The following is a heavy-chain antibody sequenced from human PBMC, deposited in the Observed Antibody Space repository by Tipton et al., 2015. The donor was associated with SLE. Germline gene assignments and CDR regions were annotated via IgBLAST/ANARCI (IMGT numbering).Heavy chain of an antibody. CDR3: ASPGGIVGFDS. Sequence: TLSLTCSVSGDSITSYYWSWFRQPAGKGLEWIGRIYSSGSTNSNPSLKSRVTMSVDTSKNQFSLQLTSVTAADTAFYFCASPGGIVGFDSWGPGRLVTVSS. CDR1: GDSITSYY. CDR2: IYSSGST. V-gene: IGHV4-4*07. D-gene: IGHD3-16*02. J-gene: IGHJ4*02.